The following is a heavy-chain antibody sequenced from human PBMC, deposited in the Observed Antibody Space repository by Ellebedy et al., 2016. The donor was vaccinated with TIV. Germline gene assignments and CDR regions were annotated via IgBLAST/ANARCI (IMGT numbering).Heavy chain of an antibody. J-gene: IGHJ4*03. D-gene: IGHD3-22*01. CDR3: ATSAVGHSHGYYFDY. V-gene: IGHV3-30-3*01. Sequence: GESLKISCTVSGLTFSSYPIHWVRLAPGKGLEWVTLISYDGTTKYNADSVRGRFTISRDISKNTVYLQMNNLRGDDTALYYCATSAVGHSHGYYFDYWGQGAMVIVSS. CDR1: GLTFSSYP. CDR2: ISYDGTTK.